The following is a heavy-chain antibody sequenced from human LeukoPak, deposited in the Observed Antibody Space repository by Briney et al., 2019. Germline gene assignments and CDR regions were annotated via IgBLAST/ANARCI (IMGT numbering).Heavy chain of an antibody. Sequence: PSQTLSLXCTVSGGSISSGSYYWSWIRQPAGKGLEWIGRIYTSGSTNYNPSLKSRVTISVDTSKNQFSLKLSSVTAADTTVYYCARATITIFGVVIISHYFDYWGQGTLVTVSS. D-gene: IGHD3-3*01. CDR3: ARATITIFGVVIISHYFDY. V-gene: IGHV4-61*02. CDR1: GGSISSGSYY. CDR2: IYTSGST. J-gene: IGHJ4*02.